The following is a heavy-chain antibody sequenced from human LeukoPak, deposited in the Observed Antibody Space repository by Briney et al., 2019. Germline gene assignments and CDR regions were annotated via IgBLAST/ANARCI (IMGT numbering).Heavy chain of an antibody. CDR1: GFSLSNYG. CDR2: ISGGATST. V-gene: IGHV3-23*01. D-gene: IGHD4-23*01. CDR3: AKDSPVATY. J-gene: IGHJ4*02. Sequence: GGSLRLSCAASGFSLSNYGMTWARQAPGKGLEWVSAISGGATSTYYADSVKGRFTISRDNSKNTLYLEMNSLRADDTAVYYCAKDSPVATYWGQGTLVTVSS.